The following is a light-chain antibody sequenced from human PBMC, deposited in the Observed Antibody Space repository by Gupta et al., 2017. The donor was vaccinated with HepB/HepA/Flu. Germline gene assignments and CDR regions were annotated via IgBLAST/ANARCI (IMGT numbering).Light chain of an antibody. Sequence: DIELTQSPSTLSAFIGDRVTITCQATQDVNNYVNWYQQKPATAPKLLIFDGSHLATGVPSRFSGGGSEALFSFTIDSLQPEDVATYFCQQDACVPLSFGRGTRVEIK. V-gene: IGKV1-33*01. CDR3: QQDACVPLS. CDR1: QDVNNY. J-gene: IGKJ4*01. CDR2: DGS.